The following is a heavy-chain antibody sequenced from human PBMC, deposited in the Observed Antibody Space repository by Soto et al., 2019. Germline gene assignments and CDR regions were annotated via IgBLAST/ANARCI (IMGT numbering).Heavy chain of an antibody. D-gene: IGHD6-19*01. CDR2: IYYSGST. V-gene: IGHV4-59*01. CDR3: ASTAHSSGWYSGGFDY. Sequence: SVTLCLTCTVAGGNISGYCWSWIRQPTGKGLEWIGYIYYSGSTNYNPSLKSRVTISVDTSKNQFSLKLSSVTAADTAVYYCASTAHSSGWYSGGFDYWGQGTLVTVSS. CDR1: GGNISGYC. J-gene: IGHJ4*02.